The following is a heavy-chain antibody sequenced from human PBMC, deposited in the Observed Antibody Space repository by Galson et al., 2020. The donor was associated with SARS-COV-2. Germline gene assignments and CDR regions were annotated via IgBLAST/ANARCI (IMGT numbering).Heavy chain of an antibody. V-gene: IGHV3-7*01. CDR1: GFTFSSNW. J-gene: IGHJ1*01. CDR2: IKQDGSDR. D-gene: IGHD5-12*01. CDR3: ARDEDGYNDV. Sequence: PGGSLRLSCAASGFTFSSNWMSWVRQAPGQGLQWVANIKQDGSDRYYVDSVKGRFTISTDYAKNSVSLQMNNLRADDTAVYYCARDEDGYNDVWGQGTLVAVSS.